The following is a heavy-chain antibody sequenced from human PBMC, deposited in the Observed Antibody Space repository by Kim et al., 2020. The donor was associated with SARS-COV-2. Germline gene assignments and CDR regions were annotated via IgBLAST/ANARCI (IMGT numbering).Heavy chain of an antibody. D-gene: IGHD2-15*01. CDR2: INHSGST. J-gene: IGHJ5*02. Sequence: SETLSLTCAVYGGSFSGYYWSWIRQPPGKGLEWIGEINHSGSTNYNPSLKSRVTISVDTSKNQFSLKLSSVTAADTAVYYCARVPSRVRYCSGGSCHHEAWGQGTLVTVSS. CDR3: ARVPSRVRYCSGGSCHHEA. V-gene: IGHV4-34*01. CDR1: GGSFSGYY.